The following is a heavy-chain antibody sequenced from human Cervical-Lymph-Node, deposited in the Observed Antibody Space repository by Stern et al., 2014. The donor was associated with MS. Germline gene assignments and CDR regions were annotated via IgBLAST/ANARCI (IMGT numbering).Heavy chain of an antibody. CDR1: GGTFINDA. J-gene: IGHJ4*02. Sequence: DQLVESGAEVKKPGSSVKVSCKASGGTFINDAINWVRQAPGQGLEWMGGIIPLFGTASYAQKFQDRVSITADKTTKTAFLEVSRLTSEDAAVYYCARDSPIFPKPLKGEIDYWGQGTLVTVSS. CDR3: ARDSPIFPKPLKGEIDY. D-gene: IGHD3-16*01. V-gene: IGHV1-69*06. CDR2: IIPLFGTA.